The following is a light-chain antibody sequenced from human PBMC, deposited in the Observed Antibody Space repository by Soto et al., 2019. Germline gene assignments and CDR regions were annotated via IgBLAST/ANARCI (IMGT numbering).Light chain of an antibody. J-gene: IGKJ1*01. CDR1: QSVLYSSNNKNY. CDR2: WAS. CDR3: QQYYSTPWT. Sequence: DIVMTQSPDSLAVSLGERATINCMPSQSVLYSSNNKNYLAWYQQKPGQPPKLLIYWASTRESGVPDRFSGSGSGTDFTLTISSLQAEDVAVYFCQQYYSTPWTFGQGTKVEIK. V-gene: IGKV4-1*01.